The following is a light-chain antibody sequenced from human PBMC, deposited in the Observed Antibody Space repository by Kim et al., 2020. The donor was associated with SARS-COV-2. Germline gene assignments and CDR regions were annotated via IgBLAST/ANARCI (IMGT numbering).Light chain of an antibody. Sequence: SASSADSVANTCRARQSISTWLAWCQQKPGKARTLLIYKVSSLESGVPARVSGSGSGTEFTLTIGSLQPEDFATNDCQQYNSYWYNFGQGTKLVI. CDR1: QSISTW. J-gene: IGKJ2*01. CDR2: KVS. V-gene: IGKV1-5*03. CDR3: QQYNSYWYN.